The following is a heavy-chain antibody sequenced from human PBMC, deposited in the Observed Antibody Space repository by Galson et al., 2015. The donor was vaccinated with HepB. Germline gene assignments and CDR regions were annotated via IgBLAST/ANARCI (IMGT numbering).Heavy chain of an antibody. CDR3: ARDGTDYVNNVGYRDDAFDI. CDR2: IQQDGSEE. J-gene: IGHJ3*02. D-gene: IGHD4-17*01. CDR1: GFTFSNYW. Sequence: SLRLSCAASGFTFSNYWMSWVRQAPGKGLEWVANIQQDGSEEYYVDSVKGRFTISRDNAKNSLYLQMNSLRAEDMAVYYCARDGTDYVNNVGYRDDAFDIWGQGTMVTVSS. V-gene: IGHV3-7*01.